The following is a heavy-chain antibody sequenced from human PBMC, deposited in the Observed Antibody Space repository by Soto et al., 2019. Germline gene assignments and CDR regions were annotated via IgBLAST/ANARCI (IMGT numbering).Heavy chain of an antibody. J-gene: IGHJ6*02. D-gene: IGHD2-8*01. CDR2: MNPNSGNT. Sequence: QVQLVQSGAEVKKPGASVKVSCKASGYTFTSYDINWVRQATGQGLEWMGWMNPNSGNTGYAQKFQGRVTMTRNTSISTAYMELSSLRSEDTAVYYCARGFRYCTNGVCYTDYYYGMDVWGQGTTVTVSS. CDR3: ARGFRYCTNGVCYTDYYYGMDV. V-gene: IGHV1-8*01. CDR1: GYTFTSYD.